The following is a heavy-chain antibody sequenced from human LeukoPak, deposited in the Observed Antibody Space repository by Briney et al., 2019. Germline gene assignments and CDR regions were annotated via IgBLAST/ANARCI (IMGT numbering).Heavy chain of an antibody. D-gene: IGHD5/OR15-5a*01. CDR3: AKRLPHHSDY. Sequence: GGSLRLSCAASGFTFSSYAMSWVRQAPGKGLEWVSAITGSGGTYYADSVKGRFTVSRDNSKNTLYLQMNSPSAEDTAVYYCAKRLPHHSDYWGQGTLVTFSS. CDR2: ITGSGGT. V-gene: IGHV3-23*01. J-gene: IGHJ4*02. CDR1: GFTFSSYA.